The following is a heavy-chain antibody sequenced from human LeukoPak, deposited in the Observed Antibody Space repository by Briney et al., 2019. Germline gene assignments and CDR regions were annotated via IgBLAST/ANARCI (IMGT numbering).Heavy chain of an antibody. Sequence: SETLSLTCTVSGGSISSSSYYWGWIRQPPRKGLEWIGSIYYSGSTYYNPSLKSRVTISVDTSNTQFSLKLSSVTAADTAVYYCARDLYSSRTNDAFVIWGQGSMVTVSS. CDR3: ARDLYSSRTNDAFVI. CDR2: IYYSGST. J-gene: IGHJ3*02. D-gene: IGHD6-13*01. V-gene: IGHV4-39*07. CDR1: GGSISSSSYY.